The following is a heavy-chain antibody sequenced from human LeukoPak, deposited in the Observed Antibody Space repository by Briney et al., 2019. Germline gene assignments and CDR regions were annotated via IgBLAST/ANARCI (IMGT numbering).Heavy chain of an antibody. CDR3: ARYSSGWYFHYYYYMDV. D-gene: IGHD6-19*01. CDR2: INWNGGST. J-gene: IGHJ6*03. V-gene: IGHV3-20*04. Sequence: GGSLRLSCAASGFTFDDYGMSWVRHAPGKGLERVSGINWNGGSTGYADSVKGRFTISRDNAKNSLYLQMNSLRAEDTALYYCARYSSGWYFHYYYYMDVWGKGTTVTVSS. CDR1: GFTFDDYG.